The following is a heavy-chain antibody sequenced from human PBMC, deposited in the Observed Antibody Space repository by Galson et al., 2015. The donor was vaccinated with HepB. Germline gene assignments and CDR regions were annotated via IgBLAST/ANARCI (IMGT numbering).Heavy chain of an antibody. CDR1: GYTFTGYH. J-gene: IGHJ6*02. CDR3: AKEVVPAAGKRSPYYYYYGMDV. CDR2: INPNSDGT. Sequence: SVKVSCKASGYTFTGYHMHWVRQAPGQGLEWMGWINPNSDGTNYAQKFQGWVTMTRDTSISTAYMELSRLRSDDTAVYYCAKEVVPAAGKRSPYYYYYGMDVWGQGTTVTVSS. V-gene: IGHV1-2*04. D-gene: IGHD2-2*01.